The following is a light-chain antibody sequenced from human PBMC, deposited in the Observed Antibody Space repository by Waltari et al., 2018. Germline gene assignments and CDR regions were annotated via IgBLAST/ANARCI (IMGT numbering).Light chain of an antibody. J-gene: IGKJ2*01. CDR1: QSLLHTNAYNY. V-gene: IGKV2-28*01. CDR3: MQSLQTPYT. CDR2: LGS. Sequence: DIVMTQSPLSLPVTPGEPASISCRSSQSLLHTNAYNYLDWYLQKPGQSPQLLIYLGSNRASGVPDRFSGSGSGTDFTLKISGVEAEDVGIYYCMQSLQTPYTFGQGTKLEIK.